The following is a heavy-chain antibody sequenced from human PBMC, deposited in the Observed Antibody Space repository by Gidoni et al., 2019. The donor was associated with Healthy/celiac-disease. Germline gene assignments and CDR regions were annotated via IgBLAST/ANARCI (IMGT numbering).Heavy chain of an antibody. V-gene: IGHV4-34*01. Sequence: QVQLQQWGAGLLKPSETLSLTCAVYGGSFSGYYWSWIRQPPGKGLEWIGEINHSGSTNYNPSLKSRVTISVDTSKNQFSLKLSSVTATDTAVYYCARGLGALFEDADIVVVPAAIVHFDYWGQGTLVTVSS. CDR1: GGSFSGYY. D-gene: IGHD2-2*02. CDR2: INHSGST. J-gene: IGHJ4*02. CDR3: ARGLGALFEDADIVVVPAAIVHFDY.